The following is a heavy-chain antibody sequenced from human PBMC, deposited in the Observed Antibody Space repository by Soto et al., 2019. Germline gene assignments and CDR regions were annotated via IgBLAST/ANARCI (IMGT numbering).Heavy chain of an antibody. CDR1: GYTFTSYA. Sequence: QVQLVQSGAEVKKPGASVKVSCKASGYTFTSYAVHWVRQAPGQSLEWMGWINAGSGNTKDSRKFQGRVTITRDTSASTTCMELSSLRSEDTAVYYCARDRYDWNYGGFDFWGQGTLVTVSS. CDR3: ARDRYDWNYGGFDF. J-gene: IGHJ4*02. CDR2: INAGSGNT. D-gene: IGHD1-7*01. V-gene: IGHV1-3*01.